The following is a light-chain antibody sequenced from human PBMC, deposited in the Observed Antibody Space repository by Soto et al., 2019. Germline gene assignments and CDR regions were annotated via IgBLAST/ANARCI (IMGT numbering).Light chain of an antibody. CDR2: DVS. CDR3: SSYTSSSTWV. CDR1: SSDVGGYNY. J-gene: IGLJ3*02. Sequence: QPVLTQPASVSGSPGQSITISCTGTSSDVGGYNYVSWYQKHPGKAPKLMIYDVSNRPSGVSNRFSGSKSGNTASLTISGLQAEDEADYYCSSYTSSSTWVFGGGTKLTVL. V-gene: IGLV2-14*01.